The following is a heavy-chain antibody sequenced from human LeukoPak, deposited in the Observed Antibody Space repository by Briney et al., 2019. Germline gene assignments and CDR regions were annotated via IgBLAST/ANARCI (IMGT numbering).Heavy chain of an antibody. CDR3: AREGSIAAAGTFDY. V-gene: IGHV3-30-3*01. J-gene: IGHJ4*02. Sequence: GGSLRLSCAASGFTFSSYAMQWVRQAPGKGLEWVAVISYDGSNKYYADSVKGRFTISRDNSKNTLYLQMNSLRAEDTAVYYCAREGSIAAAGTFDYWGQGTLVTVSS. D-gene: IGHD6-13*01. CDR2: ISYDGSNK. CDR1: GFTFSSYA.